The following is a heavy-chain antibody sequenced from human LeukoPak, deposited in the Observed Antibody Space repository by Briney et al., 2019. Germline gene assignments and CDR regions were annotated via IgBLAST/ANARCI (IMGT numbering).Heavy chain of an antibody. J-gene: IGHJ4*02. V-gene: IGHV3-66*01. CDR2: IYSGGTT. CDR1: GFTVSTNY. CDR3: ARGPLFGSGSYSYFDY. Sequence: GGSLRLSCAASGFTVSTNYMSWVRQAPGKGLEWVSVIYSGGTTHYADSVKGRFTISRDNSKNTLYLQMNSLRAEDTAVYYCARGPLFGSGSYSYFDYWGQGTLVTVSS. D-gene: IGHD3-10*01.